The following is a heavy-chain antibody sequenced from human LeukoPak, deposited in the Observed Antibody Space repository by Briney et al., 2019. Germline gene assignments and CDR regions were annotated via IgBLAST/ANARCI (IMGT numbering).Heavy chain of an antibody. V-gene: IGHV3-21*01. Sequence: GGSLRLSCAASGFTFSSYSMNWVRQAPGKGLEWVSSISSSSSYIYYADSVKGRFTISRDNAKNSLYLQMNSLRAEDTAVYYCARDSYYDSSGYYYGIDYFDYWGQGTLVTVSS. CDR2: ISSSSSYI. CDR3: ARDSYYDSSGYYYGIDYFDY. CDR1: GFTFSSYS. J-gene: IGHJ4*02. D-gene: IGHD3-22*01.